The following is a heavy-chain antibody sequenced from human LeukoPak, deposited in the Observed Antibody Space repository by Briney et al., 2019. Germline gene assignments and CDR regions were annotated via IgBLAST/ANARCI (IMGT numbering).Heavy chain of an antibody. CDR1: GYTFTDYY. D-gene: IGHD2-15*01. CDR3: ARGVAATGGRWFDP. CDR2: INPQSGST. V-gene: IGHV1-2*02. J-gene: IGHJ5*02. Sequence: ASVKVSCKVSGYTFTDYYMHWVRQAPGQGLEWMGWINPQSGSTNYAQRFQGRVTMTRGTSINTAYMELSNLISDDTAVYYCARGVAATGGRWFDPWGQGTLVTVSS.